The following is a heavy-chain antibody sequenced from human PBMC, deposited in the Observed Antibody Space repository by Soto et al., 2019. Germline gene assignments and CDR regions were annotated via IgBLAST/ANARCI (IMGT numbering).Heavy chain of an antibody. D-gene: IGHD6-19*01. CDR3: ARDPRDSGWNNLDY. V-gene: IGHV1-18*01. Sequence: QVQLVQSGAEVKTPGASVKVSCTASGYPFSSYAISWVRQAPGQGLEWVGWVSVYDGSTTYAQKVQGRVTMTRDTSTATAYMELRSLRSDDTAVYYCARDPRDSGWNNLDYWGQGTLVTVSS. CDR2: VSVYDGST. J-gene: IGHJ4*02. CDR1: GYPFSSYA.